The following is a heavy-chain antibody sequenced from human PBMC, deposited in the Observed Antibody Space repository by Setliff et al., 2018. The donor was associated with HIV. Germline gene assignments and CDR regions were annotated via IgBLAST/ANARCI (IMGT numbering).Heavy chain of an antibody. CDR2: HYPDDSVT. V-gene: IGHV5-51*01. CDR3: ARSASGTYPDAFNI. CDR1: GYSFTSYW. D-gene: IGHD1-26*01. Sequence: TGESLKLSCKGAGYSFTSYWIGWVRQMPGKGLEWMGIHYPDDSVTRYSPSFQGQVTISADKSISTAYLQWSSLKASDSAMYFCARSASGTYPDAFNIWGKGTMVTVSS. J-gene: IGHJ3*02.